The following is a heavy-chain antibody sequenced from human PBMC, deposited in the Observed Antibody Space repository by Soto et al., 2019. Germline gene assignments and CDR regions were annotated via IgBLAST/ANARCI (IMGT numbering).Heavy chain of an antibody. CDR2: IYYSGNT. Sequence: SETLSLTCTVSCGSISSYYWTWIRQPPGKGLEWIGYIYYSGNTNYTPSLKSRVTISVDTCKNQFSLRLNSVTAVDTAVYYCARGLNGSDYDTFDYWGQGTLVTV. CDR1: CGSISSYY. J-gene: IGHJ4*02. V-gene: IGHV4-59*01. D-gene: IGHD3-22*01. CDR3: ARGLNGSDYDTFDY.